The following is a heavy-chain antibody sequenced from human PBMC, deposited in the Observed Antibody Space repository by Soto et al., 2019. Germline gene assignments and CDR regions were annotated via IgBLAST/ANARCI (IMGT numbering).Heavy chain of an antibody. J-gene: IGHJ4*02. CDR2: IIPIFGTA. V-gene: IGHV1-69*13. CDR3: ARGRMVYSSGWYYFDY. CDR1: GGTFSSYA. D-gene: IGHD6-19*01. Sequence: GASVKVSCKASGGTFSSYAISWVRQAPGQGLEWMGGIIPIFGTANYAQKFQGRVTITADESTSTAYMELSSLRSEDTAVYYCARGRMVYSSGWYYFDYWGQGTLVTVSS.